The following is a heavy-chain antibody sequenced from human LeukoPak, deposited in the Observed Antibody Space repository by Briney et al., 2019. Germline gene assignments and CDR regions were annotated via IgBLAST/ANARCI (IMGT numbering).Heavy chain of an antibody. CDR1: GYTFTSYA. D-gene: IGHD3-10*01. CDR2: INAGNGNT. CDR3: ARDRGVRGVMRNWLDP. J-gene: IGHJ5*02. Sequence: ASVKVSCKASGYTFTSYAMHWVRQAPGQRLEWMGWINAGNGNTKYSQKFQGRVTITRDTSASTAYMELSSLRSEDTAVYYCARDRGVRGVMRNWLDPWGQGTLVTVSS. V-gene: IGHV1-3*01.